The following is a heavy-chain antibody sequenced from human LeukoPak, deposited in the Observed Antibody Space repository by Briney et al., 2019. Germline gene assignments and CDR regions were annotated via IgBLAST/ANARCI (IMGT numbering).Heavy chain of an antibody. CDR1: GGSISSGGYY. D-gene: IGHD6-19*01. J-gene: IGHJ4*02. CDR3: ARYDRGSGWYFDY. V-gene: IGHV4-30-2*02. CDR2: IYHSGST. Sequence: PSETLSLTCTVSGGSISSGGYYWSWIRQPPGKGLEWIGYIYHSGSTYYNPSLKSRVTISVDTSKNQFSLKLSSVTAADTAVYYCARYDRGSGWYFDYWGQGTLVTVSS.